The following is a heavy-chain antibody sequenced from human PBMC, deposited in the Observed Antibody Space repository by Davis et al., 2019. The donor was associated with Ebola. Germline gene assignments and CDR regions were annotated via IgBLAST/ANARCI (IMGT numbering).Heavy chain of an antibody. CDR1: GFTFSSYS. D-gene: IGHD3-16*01. V-gene: IGHV3-48*02. CDR2: ISSSSSTI. Sequence: PGGSLRLSCAASGFTFSSYSMNWVRQAPGKGLEWVSYISSSSSTIYYADSVKGRFTISRDNAKNSLYLQMNSLRDEDTAVYYCARGRAFYYYYGMDVWGQGTTVTVSS. CDR3: ARGRAFYYYYGMDV. J-gene: IGHJ6*02.